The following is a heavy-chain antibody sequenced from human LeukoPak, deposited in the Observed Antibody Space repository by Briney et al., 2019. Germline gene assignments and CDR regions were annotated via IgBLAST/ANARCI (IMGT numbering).Heavy chain of an antibody. V-gene: IGHV3-66*02. J-gene: IGHJ3*02. CDR1: GFTVSSNY. D-gene: IGHD3-10*01. Sequence: GGSLRLSCADSGFTVSSNYMSWVRQAPGKGLEWVSVIYSSGSTYYADSVKGRFTISRDTSKNTLYLQMNSLRAEDTAVYYCARGPGYYGSGTYAFDIWGQGTMVTVSS. CDR2: IYSSGST. CDR3: ARGPGYYGSGTYAFDI.